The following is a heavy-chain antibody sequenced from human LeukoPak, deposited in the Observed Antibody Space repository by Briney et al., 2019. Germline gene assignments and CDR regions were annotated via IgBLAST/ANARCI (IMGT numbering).Heavy chain of an antibody. D-gene: IGHD6-19*01. CDR3: ASYSSGWYRSFDY. Sequence: SETLSLTCTVSGGSISSGGYYWSWIRQHPGKGLEWIGYIYYSGSTYYNPSLKSRVTISVDTSKNQFSLKLSSVTAADTAVYYCASYSSGWYRSFDYWGQGTLVTVSS. CDR2: IYYSGST. V-gene: IGHV4-31*03. CDR1: GGSISSGGYY. J-gene: IGHJ4*02.